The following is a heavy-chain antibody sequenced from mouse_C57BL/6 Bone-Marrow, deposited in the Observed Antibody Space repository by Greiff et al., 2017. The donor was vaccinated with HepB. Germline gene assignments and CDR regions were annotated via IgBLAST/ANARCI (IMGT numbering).Heavy chain of an antibody. CDR2: INYDGSST. J-gene: IGHJ1*03. V-gene: IGHV5-16*01. D-gene: IGHD1-1*01. CDR1: GFTFSDYY. Sequence: EVMLVESEGGLVQPGSSMKLSCTASGFTFSDYYMAWVRQVPEKGLEWVANINYDGSSTYYLDSLKSRFIISRDNAKNILYLQMSSLKSEDTATYYCARPTVVAMDWYFDVWGTGTTVTVSS. CDR3: ARPTVVAMDWYFDV.